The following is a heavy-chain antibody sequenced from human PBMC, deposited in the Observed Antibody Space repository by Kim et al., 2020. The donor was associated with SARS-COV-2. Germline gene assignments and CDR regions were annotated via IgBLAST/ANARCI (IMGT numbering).Heavy chain of an antibody. CDR2: TI. Sequence: TIDYAASVNGRFTISRDDSKSVASLQMDSLKTEDTAFYYCSRSTSLPGFDSWGQGTLVTVSS. D-gene: IGHD2-21*02. V-gene: IGHV3-49*02. J-gene: IGHJ4*02. CDR3: SRSTSLPGFDS.